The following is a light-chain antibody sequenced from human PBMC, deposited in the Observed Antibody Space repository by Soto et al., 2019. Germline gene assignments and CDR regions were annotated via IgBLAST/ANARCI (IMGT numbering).Light chain of an antibody. Sequence: DIQMTQSPSSLSASVGDRVTITCRASQGISSWLAWYQQKPEKAPKSLIYAASSLQSGVPSRLSGSGSGTYFTLTSSSLQPEDFAYYYCQQYNSYPLTFGGGTKVEIK. CDR2: AAS. J-gene: IGKJ4*01. V-gene: IGKV1D-16*01. CDR1: QGISSW. CDR3: QQYNSYPLT.